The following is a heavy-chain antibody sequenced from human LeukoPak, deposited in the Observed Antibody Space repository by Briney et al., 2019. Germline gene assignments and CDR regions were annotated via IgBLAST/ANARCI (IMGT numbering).Heavy chain of an antibody. D-gene: IGHD3-22*01. Sequence: PGGSLRLSCAASGFTFSSYAMTWVRQAPGTGPEWVSSITGSGGGTYYADSVKGRFTISRDNSKNTLYLQMNSLRAEDTAVYYCANSALIVVVMGYWGQGTLVTVSS. V-gene: IGHV3-23*01. CDR2: ITGSGGGT. CDR1: GFTFSSYA. J-gene: IGHJ4*02. CDR3: ANSALIVVVMGY.